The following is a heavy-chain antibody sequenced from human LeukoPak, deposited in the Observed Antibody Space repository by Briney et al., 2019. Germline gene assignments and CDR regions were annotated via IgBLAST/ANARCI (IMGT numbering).Heavy chain of an antibody. CDR2: IYYSGST. Sequence: SETLSLTCTVSGGSISSYYWSWIRQPPGKGLEWIGYIYYSGSTNYNPSLKSRVTISVDTSKNQFSLKLSSVTAADTAVYYCARKSFHSSSYDFWGQGALVTVSS. D-gene: IGHD6-13*01. CDR3: ARKSFHSSSYDF. V-gene: IGHV4-59*01. J-gene: IGHJ4*02. CDR1: GGSISSYY.